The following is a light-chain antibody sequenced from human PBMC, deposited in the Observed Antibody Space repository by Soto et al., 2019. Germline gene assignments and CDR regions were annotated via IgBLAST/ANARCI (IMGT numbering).Light chain of an antibody. J-gene: IGLJ1*01. CDR1: SSNIGNNY. Sequence: QSALTQPPSVSAAPGHKVTISCSGGSSNIGNNYVSWYQQLPGTAPKLLIYDNNKRPSGIPDRFSGSKSGTSATLGITGLQTGDEADYYCGTWHNSLSAPYLFGTGTKVTVL. CDR3: GTWHNSLSAPYL. CDR2: DNN. V-gene: IGLV1-51*01.